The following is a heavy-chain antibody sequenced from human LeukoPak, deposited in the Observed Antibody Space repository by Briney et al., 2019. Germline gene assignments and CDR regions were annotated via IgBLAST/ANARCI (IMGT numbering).Heavy chain of an antibody. Sequence: SETLSLTCTVSGGSISSYYWSWIRQPPGKGLEWIGYIYYSGSTNYNPSLKSRVTISVDTSKNQFSLKLSSVTAADTAVYYCARESYYHWFDYWGQGTLVTVSS. J-gene: IGHJ4*02. CDR2: IYYSGST. V-gene: IGHV4-59*01. CDR1: GGSISSYY. CDR3: ARESYYHWFDY. D-gene: IGHD3-10*01.